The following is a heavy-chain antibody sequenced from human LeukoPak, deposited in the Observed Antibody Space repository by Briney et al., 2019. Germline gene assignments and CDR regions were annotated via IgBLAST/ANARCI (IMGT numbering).Heavy chain of an antibody. V-gene: IGHV3-23*01. CDR2: ISHSGGRT. D-gene: IGHD1-14*01. CDR3: ARAGGGVPTEAASYYFDY. Sequence: GGSLRLSCAASGFTFSNYAMSWVRQAPGKGLEWVSGISHSGGRTNYADSVKGRFTISRDNSKNTVYLQMNSLRAEDTAVYYCARAGGGVPTEAASYYFDYWGQGTLVTVSS. J-gene: IGHJ4*02. CDR1: GFTFSNYA.